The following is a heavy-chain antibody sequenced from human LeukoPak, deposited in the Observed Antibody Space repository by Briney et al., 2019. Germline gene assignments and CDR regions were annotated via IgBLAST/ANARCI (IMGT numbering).Heavy chain of an antibody. CDR3: ARGSTSDWPLDH. Sequence: ASVKVSCKASGYTFTSYAMHWVRQAPGQRLEWMGWIDADNGDTRYSQKFQGRVTITRDTSASTVYMELSSLRSEDTAVYYCARGSTSDWPLDHWGQETLVTISS. V-gene: IGHV1-3*01. CDR1: GYTFTSYA. J-gene: IGHJ4*02. CDR2: IDADNGDT. D-gene: IGHD6-19*01.